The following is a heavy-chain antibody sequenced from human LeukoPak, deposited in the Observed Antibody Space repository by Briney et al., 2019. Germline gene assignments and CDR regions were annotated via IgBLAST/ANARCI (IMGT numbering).Heavy chain of an antibody. J-gene: IGHJ5*02. CDR2: IWYDGSNK. D-gene: IGHD3-10*01. Sequence: GGSLRLSCAASGFTFSSYGMHWVRQAPGKGLEWVAVIWYDGSNKYYADSVKGRFTISRDNSKNTLYLQMNSLRAEDTAVYYCARDKLLWFGELTKYNWLDPWGQGTLVTVSS. CDR3: ARDKLLWFGELTKYNWLDP. CDR1: GFTFSSYG. V-gene: IGHV3-33*01.